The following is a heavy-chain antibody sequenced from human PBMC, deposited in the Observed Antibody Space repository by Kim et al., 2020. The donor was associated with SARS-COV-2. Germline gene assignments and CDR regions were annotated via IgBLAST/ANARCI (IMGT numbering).Heavy chain of an antibody. V-gene: IGHV1-46*01. Sequence: ASVKVSCKASGYTFTSYYMHWVRQAPGQGLEWMGIINPSGGSTSYAQKFQGRVTMTRDTSTSTVYMELSSLRSEDTAVYYCARDFHLRRVGIAVAGDFDYWGQGTLVTVSS. D-gene: IGHD6-19*01. CDR2: INPSGGST. CDR1: GYTFTSYY. J-gene: IGHJ4*02. CDR3: ARDFHLRRVGIAVAGDFDY.